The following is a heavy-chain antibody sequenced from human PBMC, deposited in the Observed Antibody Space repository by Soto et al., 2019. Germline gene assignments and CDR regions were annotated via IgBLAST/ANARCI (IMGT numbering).Heavy chain of an antibody. D-gene: IGHD3-10*01. Sequence: QVQLQESGPGLVKPSQTLSLTCTVSGGSIISSGYYWSWIRQHPGKGLEWIGYIYYSGRNYYNPSLKSRVTMSVDKSKNQFSLFLASVTAADTAIFYCARWQLWFGKFDAFDIWGQGTMVTVSS. CDR2: IYYSGRN. CDR1: GGSIISSGYY. CDR3: ARWQLWFGKFDAFDI. J-gene: IGHJ3*02. V-gene: IGHV4-31*03.